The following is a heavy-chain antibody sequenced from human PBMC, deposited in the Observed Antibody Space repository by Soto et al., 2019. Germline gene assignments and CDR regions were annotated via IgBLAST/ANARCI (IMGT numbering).Heavy chain of an antibody. V-gene: IGHV4-31*03. CDR2: IYYSGST. CDR1: GGSISSGGYY. Sequence: PSETLSLTCTVSGGSISSGGYYWSWIRQHPGKGLEWIGYIYYSGSTYYNPSLKSRVTISVDTSKNQFSLKLSSVTAADTAVYYCARDRGVGTPDSFDIWGQGTMVTVSS. J-gene: IGHJ3*02. D-gene: IGHD3-3*01. CDR3: ARDRGVGTPDSFDI.